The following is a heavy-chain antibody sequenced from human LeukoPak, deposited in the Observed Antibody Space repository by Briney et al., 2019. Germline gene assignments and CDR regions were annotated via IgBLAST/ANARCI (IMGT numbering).Heavy chain of an antibody. CDR3: ARGYSSGWYGVNFDY. D-gene: IGHD6-19*01. J-gene: IGHJ4*02. V-gene: IGHV1-2*02. CDR1: GYTFTGYY. CDR2: INPNSGGT. Sequence: ASVKVSCKASGYTFTGYYMYWVRQAPGQGLEWMGWINPNSGGTNYAQRFQGRVTMARDTSISTAYMELSRLRSDDTAVYHCARGYSSGWYGVNFDYWGQGTLVTVSS.